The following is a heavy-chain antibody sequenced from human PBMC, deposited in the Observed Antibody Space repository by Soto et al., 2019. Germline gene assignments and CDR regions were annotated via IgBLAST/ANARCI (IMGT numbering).Heavy chain of an antibody. D-gene: IGHD3-10*01. CDR3: ATGSSGSYRYYFDY. J-gene: IGHJ4*02. V-gene: IGHV3-23*01. CDR1: ELTFSNYA. Sequence: EVQLLESGGGLVQPGGSLRLSCAASELTFSNYAMTWVRQPPGKGLEWVSATSSSGAGTYYADSVKGRFTISRDKSKNTLYLQMNSLRAEDTAVYYCATGSSGSYRYYFDYWGQGTLVTVSS. CDR2: TSSSGAGT.